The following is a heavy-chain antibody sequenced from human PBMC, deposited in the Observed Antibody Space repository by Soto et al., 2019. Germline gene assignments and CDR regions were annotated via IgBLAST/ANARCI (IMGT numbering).Heavy chain of an antibody. CDR3: ARAPYDSSGYYSDDAFDI. CDR1: GGTFSSYA. D-gene: IGHD3-22*01. V-gene: IGHV1-69*13. J-gene: IGHJ3*02. CDR2: IIPIFGTA. Sequence: SVKVSCKASGGTFSSYAISWVRQAPGQGLERMGGIIPIFGTANYAQKFQGRVTITADESTSTAYMELSSLRSEDTAVYYCARAPYDSSGYYSDDAFDIWGQGTMVTVSS.